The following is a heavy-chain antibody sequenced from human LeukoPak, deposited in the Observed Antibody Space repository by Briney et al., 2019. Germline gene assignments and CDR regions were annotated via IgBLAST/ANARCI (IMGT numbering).Heavy chain of an antibody. CDR2: ISYDGSNK. D-gene: IGHD6-13*01. CDR3: ARAYGSSWYDY. CDR1: GFTFSSYA. Sequence: GGSLRLSCAASGFTFSSYAMHWVRQAPGKGLEWVAVISYDGSNKYYADSVKGRFTISRDNSKNTLYLQMNSLTAEDTALYHCARAYGSSWYDYWGQGTLVTVSS. J-gene: IGHJ4*02. V-gene: IGHV3-30-3*01.